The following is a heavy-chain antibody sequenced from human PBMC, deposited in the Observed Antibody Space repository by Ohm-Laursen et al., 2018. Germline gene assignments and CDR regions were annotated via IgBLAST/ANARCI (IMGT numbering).Heavy chain of an antibody. Sequence: SLRLSCAASGFTFSNAWMSWVRQAPGKGLEWVGRIKSKTDGGTTDYAAPVKGRFTISRDDSKNTLYLQMNSLKTEDTAVYYCARGQYYYDSSGFGFWYFDLWGRGTLVTVSS. V-gene: IGHV3-15*01. CDR3: ARGQYYYDSSGFGFWYFDL. J-gene: IGHJ2*01. CDR2: IKSKTDGGTT. D-gene: IGHD3-22*01. CDR1: GFTFSNAW.